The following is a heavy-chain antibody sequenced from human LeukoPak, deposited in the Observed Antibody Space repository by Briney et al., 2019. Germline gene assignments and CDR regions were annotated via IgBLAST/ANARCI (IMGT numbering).Heavy chain of an antibody. CDR2: VNPDGSSI. V-gene: IGHV3-74*01. CDR1: GFTFSTYW. CDR3: ATAGNYRFDN. D-gene: IGHD5-24*01. Sequence: GGSLRLSCAASGFTFSTYWMHWVRQTPGKGPAWVSRVNPDGSSINYADSVKGRFTISRDNAKSTLYLQMKSVTAEDTAVYYCATAGNYRFDNWGQGILVTVSS. J-gene: IGHJ5*02.